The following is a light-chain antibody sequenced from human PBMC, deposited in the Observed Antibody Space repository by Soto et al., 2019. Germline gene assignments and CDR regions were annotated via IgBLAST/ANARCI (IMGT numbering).Light chain of an antibody. CDR2: KAS. CDR3: QHYTSYQGP. J-gene: IGKJ1*01. Sequence: DIQMTQSPSTLSGSVGDRVTITCRASQTISSWLAWYQQKPGKAPKLLIYKASTLKSGVPSRFSGSGSGTEFTTTFGCLRPNIFATFSCQHYTSYQGPSAQGTK. CDR1: QTISSW. V-gene: IGKV1-5*03.